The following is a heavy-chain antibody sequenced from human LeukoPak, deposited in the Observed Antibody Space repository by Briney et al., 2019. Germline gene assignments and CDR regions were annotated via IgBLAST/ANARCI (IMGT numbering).Heavy chain of an antibody. V-gene: IGHV4-59*01. CDR2: IYYSGST. CDR1: GGSISSYY. CDR3: ARRVEQQLVGDAFDI. D-gene: IGHD6-13*01. Sequence: PSETLSLTCTVSGGSISSYYWSWIRQPPGKGLEWIGYIYYSGSTNYNPSLKSRVTISVDTSKNQFSLKLSSVTAADTAVYYCARRVEQQLVGDAFDIWGQGTMVTVSS. J-gene: IGHJ3*02.